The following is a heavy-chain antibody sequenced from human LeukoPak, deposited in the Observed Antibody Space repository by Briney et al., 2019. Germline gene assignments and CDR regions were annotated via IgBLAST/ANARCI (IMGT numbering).Heavy chain of an antibody. Sequence: GGSLRLSCAASGFTFSSYGMHWVRQAPGKGLEWVAVITLFGINKFYADSVKGRFTISRDNSKNTLYLQMNSLRAEDTAVYYCARDRAEADLDYWGQGTLVTVSS. CDR3: ARDRAEADLDY. D-gene: IGHD6-13*01. CDR1: GFTFSSYG. CDR2: ITLFGINK. J-gene: IGHJ4*02. V-gene: IGHV3-33*01.